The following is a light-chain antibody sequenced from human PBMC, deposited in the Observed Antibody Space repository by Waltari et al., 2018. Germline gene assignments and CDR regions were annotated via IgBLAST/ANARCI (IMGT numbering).Light chain of an antibody. Sequence: QSVLTQPPSVSAAPGQKVSISCSGSSSNIGKNYVSWYQQLPGTAPKLIIYHNNKRPSGIPDRFSGSKSGTSATLGITGLQTGDEADYYCATWDSSLSVGHVVFGGGTKLTVL. CDR3: ATWDSSLSVGHVV. J-gene: IGLJ2*01. CDR1: SSNIGKNY. V-gene: IGLV1-51*01. CDR2: HNN.